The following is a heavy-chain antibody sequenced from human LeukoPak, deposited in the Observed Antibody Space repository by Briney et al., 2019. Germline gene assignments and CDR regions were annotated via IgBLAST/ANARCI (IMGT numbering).Heavy chain of an antibody. CDR1: GFTFSSYS. J-gene: IGHJ6*04. CDR2: ITSGSRDI. CDR3: ARDVVAGTYYYYGMDV. Sequence: GVSLRLSCAASGFTFSSYSRSWVRQEPGKGMGWVSSITSGSRDIYYADSVKGPMTISRDNAKNSLYTQMNSLRAEDTAVYYCARDVVAGTYYYYGMDVWGKGTTVTVSS. V-gene: IGHV3-21*01. D-gene: IGHD6-19*01.